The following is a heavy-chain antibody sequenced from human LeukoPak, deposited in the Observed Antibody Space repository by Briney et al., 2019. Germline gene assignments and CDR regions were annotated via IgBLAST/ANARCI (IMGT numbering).Heavy chain of an antibody. J-gene: IGHJ3*02. V-gene: IGHV3-7*01. CDR2: IKKDGSEK. CDR1: GFTFSSYA. D-gene: IGHD1-26*01. CDR3: ARQETSSYNGAFDI. Sequence: GGSLRLSCAASGFTFSSYAMHWVRQAPGKGLEWVANIKKDGSEKYYVDSVKGRFTISRDNAKNSLYLQMNSLRADDTAVYYCARQETSSYNGAFDIWGQGTMVTVSS.